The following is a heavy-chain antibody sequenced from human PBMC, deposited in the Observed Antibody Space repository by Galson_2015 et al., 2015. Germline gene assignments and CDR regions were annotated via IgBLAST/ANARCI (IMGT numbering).Heavy chain of an antibody. CDR1: GFTFSTYA. V-gene: IGHV3-30*14. Sequence: LRLSFAASGFTFSTYAMHWVRQAPGKGLEWVAGISYHGTKTHYADSVKGRFTISRDNSRNILYLQMNSLRPEDTAIYSCASAGAVTGDYWGQGTLVTVSS. D-gene: IGHD2-21*02. CDR3: ASAGAVTGDY. J-gene: IGHJ4*02. CDR2: ISYHGTKT.